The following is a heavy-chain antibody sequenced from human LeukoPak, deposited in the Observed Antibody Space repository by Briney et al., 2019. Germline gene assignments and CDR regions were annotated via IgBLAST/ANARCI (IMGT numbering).Heavy chain of an antibody. V-gene: IGHV4-39*07. CDR3: AREGYSSSWLDY. D-gene: IGHD6-13*01. Sequence: SETLSLTCTVSGGSISSSSYYWGWIRQPPGKGLEWIGYIYHSGSTYYNPSLKSRVTISVDRSKNQFSLKLSSVTAADTAVYYCAREGYSSSWLDYWGQGTLVTVSS. J-gene: IGHJ4*02. CDR1: GGSISSSSYY. CDR2: IYHSGST.